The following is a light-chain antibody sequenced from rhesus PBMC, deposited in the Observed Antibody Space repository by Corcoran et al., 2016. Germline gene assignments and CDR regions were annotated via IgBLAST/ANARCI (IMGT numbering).Light chain of an antibody. CDR1: QAISSW. Sequence: DIQMTQSPSSLSASVGDKVTITCRASQAISSWLAWYQQKPGKAPKLLIYAASSLHSGVPERFSGSGSGTDYSLTISGLQPEDVAIYYCQQGSHTPWTFGQGTRVEIK. CDR2: AAS. J-gene: IGKJ1*01. CDR3: QQGSHTPWT. V-gene: IGKV1-18*01.